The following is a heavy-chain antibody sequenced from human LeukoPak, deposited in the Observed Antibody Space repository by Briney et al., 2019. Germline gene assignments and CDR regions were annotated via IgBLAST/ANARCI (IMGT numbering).Heavy chain of an antibody. CDR2: IHHGGTT. CDR1: GGSISSGNW. J-gene: IGHJ6*03. Sequence: SETLSLTCAVSGGSISSGNWWTWVRQSPGKGLEWIGEIHHGGTTNYNPSLKSRVTISVDKSKNQFSLKLNSVTAADTAVYYCAKKDYYYMDVWGKGTTVTVSS. V-gene: IGHV4-4*02. CDR3: AKKDYYYMDV.